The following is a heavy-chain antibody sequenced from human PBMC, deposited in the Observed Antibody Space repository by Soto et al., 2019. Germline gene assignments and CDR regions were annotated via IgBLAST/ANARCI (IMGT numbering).Heavy chain of an antibody. CDR1: GYTFTSYA. CDR2: INAGNGNT. V-gene: IGHV1-3*01. J-gene: IGHJ4*02. CDR3: KFLLGDPAPVNFYY. D-gene: IGHD3-16*01. Sequence: GASVKVSCKASGYTFTSYAMHWVRQAPGQRLEWMGWINAGNGNTKYSQKFQGRVTITRDTSASTAYMEMSSLRSEDTAVYYCKFLLGDPAPVNFYYWAQRTLVTVSS.